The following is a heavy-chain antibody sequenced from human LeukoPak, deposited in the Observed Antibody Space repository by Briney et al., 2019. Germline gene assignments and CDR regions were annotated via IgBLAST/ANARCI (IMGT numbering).Heavy chain of an antibody. D-gene: IGHD5-12*01. CDR1: RLTLSSHA. V-gene: IGHV3-23*01. Sequence: GGSLPLSRAACRLTLSSHAMSWLGQAPAKGLEWVAVICGSGCRSYYVDSVKGRLTISRDNYKHALYLPLNSLRADGRAVYYCSKCLRYGGYLFAEWGQGTLVTVSS. J-gene: IGHJ4*02. CDR2: ICGSGCRS. CDR3: SKCLRYGGYLFAE.